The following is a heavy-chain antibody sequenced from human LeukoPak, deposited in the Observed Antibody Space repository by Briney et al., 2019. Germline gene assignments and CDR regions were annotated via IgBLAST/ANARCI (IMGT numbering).Heavy chain of an antibody. Sequence: PGGSLRLSCAASGFTFNNYAMNWVRQAPGKGLEWVSTITGSGGATYYADSVKGRFTISRDNSKNTLYLQMNSLRAEDTAVYYCAKNTCLGTSCYSSMDVWGKGTTVTVYS. CDR3: AKNTCLGTSCYSSMDV. J-gene: IGHJ6*03. CDR1: GFTFNNYA. CDR2: ITGSGGAT. V-gene: IGHV3-23*01. D-gene: IGHD2-2*01.